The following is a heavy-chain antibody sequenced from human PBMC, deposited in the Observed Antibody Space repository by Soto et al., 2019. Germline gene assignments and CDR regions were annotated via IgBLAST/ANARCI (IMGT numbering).Heavy chain of an antibody. V-gene: IGHV3-48*03. CDR1: GFTFSSYE. Sequence: GGSLRLSCAASGFTFSSYEMNWGRKAPGKGLEWVSYISSSGSTIYYADSVKGRFTISRDNAKNSLYLQMNSLRAEDTAVYYCARSQPYYDFWSGYYGPHYGMDVWGQGTTVTVSS. D-gene: IGHD3-3*01. J-gene: IGHJ6*02. CDR3: ARSQPYYDFWSGYYGPHYGMDV. CDR2: ISSSGSTI.